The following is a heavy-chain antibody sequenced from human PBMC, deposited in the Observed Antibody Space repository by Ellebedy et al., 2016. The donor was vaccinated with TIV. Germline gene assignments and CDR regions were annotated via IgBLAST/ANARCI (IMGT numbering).Heavy chain of an antibody. D-gene: IGHD4-17*01. CDR2: TSYSGTT. CDR3: ARHRPNYDDVAS. CDR1: GGPISTNSHH. J-gene: IGHJ4*02. Sequence: SETLSLXCTVSGGPISTNSHHWDWIRQPPGKGLEWIGTTSYSGTTFFYPSLKSRVTMSVDTSKNQFSLKLSSVTAADTAVYYCARHRPNYDDVASWGQGILVTVSS. V-gene: IGHV4-39*01.